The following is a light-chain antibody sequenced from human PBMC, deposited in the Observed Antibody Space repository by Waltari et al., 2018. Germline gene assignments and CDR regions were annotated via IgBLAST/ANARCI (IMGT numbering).Light chain of an antibody. J-gene: IGLJ3*02. CDR2: GNS. Sequence: QSVLTQPPSVSGAPGQRVTISCTGSSSNIGAGYAVHWYQQLPGTAPKLLIYGNSNRPSGVPDRCSGSKSGTSASLAITGLQAEDEADYYCQSYDSSLSGVFGGGTKLTVL. V-gene: IGLV1-40*01. CDR3: QSYDSSLSGV. CDR1: SSNIGAGYA.